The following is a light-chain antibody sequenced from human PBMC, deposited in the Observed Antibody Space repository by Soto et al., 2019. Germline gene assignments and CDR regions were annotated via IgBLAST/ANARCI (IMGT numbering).Light chain of an antibody. CDR1: SSNIGNNY. CDR3: GTWDSSRSADVV. CDR2: DNN. V-gene: IGLV1-51*01. Sequence: QSVLTQPPSVSAAPGQKVTISCSGSSSNIGNNYVSWYQQLPGTAPKLLIYDNNNRPSAIPDRFSGSKSGTSATLGITGLQTGDEADYYCGTWDSSRSADVVFGAGTKLTVL. J-gene: IGLJ2*01.